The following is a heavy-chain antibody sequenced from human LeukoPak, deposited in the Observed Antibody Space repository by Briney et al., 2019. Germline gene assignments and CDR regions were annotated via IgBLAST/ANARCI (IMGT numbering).Heavy chain of an antibody. D-gene: IGHD6-19*01. CDR3: ARGGSGWYTYNWFDP. V-gene: IGHV1-69*05. CDR1: GCTFSSYA. Sequence: SSVKVSCKASGCTFSSYAISWVRQPPGQGLEWMGRIIPIFGTANYAQKFQGRVTITTDESTRTAYMELSSLRSEDTAVYYCARGGSGWYTYNWFDPWGQGTLVTVSS. CDR2: IIPIFGTA. J-gene: IGHJ5*02.